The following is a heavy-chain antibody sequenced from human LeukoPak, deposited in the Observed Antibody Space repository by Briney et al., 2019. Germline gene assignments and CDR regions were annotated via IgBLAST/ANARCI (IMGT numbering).Heavy chain of an antibody. CDR3: ARVSRYRSSTSCRILDY. CDR2: ISPNSGGT. J-gene: IGHJ4*02. Sequence: ASVKVSCKASGYTFTGYYMHWVRQAPGQGLEWMGWISPNSGGTNYAQKFQGRVTMTRDTSISTAYMELSRLRSDDTAMYYCARVSRYRSSTSCRILDYWGQGTLVTVSS. CDR1: GYTFTGYY. V-gene: IGHV1-2*02. D-gene: IGHD2-2*01.